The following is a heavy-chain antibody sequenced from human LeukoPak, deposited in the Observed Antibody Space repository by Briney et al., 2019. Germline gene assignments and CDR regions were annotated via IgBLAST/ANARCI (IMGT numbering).Heavy chain of an antibody. J-gene: IGHJ4*02. CDR1: GLXFSDYS. V-gene: IGHV3-23*01. Sequence: GGSLRLSCAASGLXFSDYSMTWVRQAPGKGLFWVSGISAGGGSTYYADSVKGRFTISRDNSRNTLYLQMSSLRAEDTAVYYCAKDAAGPEYWGQGTLVTVSS. CDR2: ISAGGGST. CDR3: AKDAAGPEY. D-gene: IGHD6-13*01.